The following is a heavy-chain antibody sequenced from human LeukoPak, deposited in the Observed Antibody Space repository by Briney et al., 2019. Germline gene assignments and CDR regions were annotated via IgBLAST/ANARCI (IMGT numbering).Heavy chain of an antibody. CDR2: IYYSGST. CDR1: GGSISSSSYY. CDR3: AREYCGGDCYQGGFDY. J-gene: IGHJ4*02. D-gene: IGHD2-21*02. Sequence: SETLSLTCTVSGGSISSSSYYWGWIGQPPGKGLEWIGYIYYSGSTNYNPSLKSRVTISVDTSKNQFSLKLSSVTAADTAVYYCAREYCGGDCYQGGFDYWGQGTLVTVSS. V-gene: IGHV4-61*01.